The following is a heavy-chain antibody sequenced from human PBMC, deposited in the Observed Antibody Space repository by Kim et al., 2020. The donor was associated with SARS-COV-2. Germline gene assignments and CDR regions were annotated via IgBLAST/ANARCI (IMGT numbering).Heavy chain of an antibody. CDR3: ARHAKGAYYFDY. CDR1: GGSISSSSYY. J-gene: IGHJ4*02. V-gene: IGHV4-39*01. CDR2: IYYSGST. Sequence: SETLSLTCTVSGGSISSSSYYWGWIRQPPGKGLEWIGSIYYSGSTYYNPSLKSRVTISVDTSKNQFSLTLSSVTAADTAVYYCARHAKGAYYFDYWGQGTLVTVSS. D-gene: IGHD2-15*01.